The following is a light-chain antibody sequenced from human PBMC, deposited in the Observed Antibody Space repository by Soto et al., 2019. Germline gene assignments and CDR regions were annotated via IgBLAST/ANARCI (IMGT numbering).Light chain of an antibody. V-gene: IGLV1-40*01. Sequence: QSVLTQPPSVSGAPGQRVTISCTGSNSNIGAGYDVYWYQHLPGTAPKLLIYGSTNRPSEVPDRFSGSKSGTSASLAITGLQAEDEADYYCQSHDSSLSGSYVFGTGTRSPS. J-gene: IGLJ1*01. CDR2: GST. CDR3: QSHDSSLSGSYV. CDR1: NSNIGAGYD.